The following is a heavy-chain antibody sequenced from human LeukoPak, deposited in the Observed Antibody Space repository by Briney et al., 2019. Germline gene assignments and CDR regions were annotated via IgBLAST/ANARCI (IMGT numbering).Heavy chain of an antibody. V-gene: IGHV1-8*01. J-gene: IGHJ5*02. Sequence: HEASVKVSCKASGYTFTSYDINWVRQATGQGLEWMGWMNPNSGNTGYAQKFQGRVTMTRNTSISTAYMELSSLRSEDTAVYYCARQDRGYSYGPNWFGPWGQGTLVTVSS. CDR2: MNPNSGNT. CDR1: GYTFTSYD. CDR3: ARQDRGYSYGPNWFGP. D-gene: IGHD5-18*01.